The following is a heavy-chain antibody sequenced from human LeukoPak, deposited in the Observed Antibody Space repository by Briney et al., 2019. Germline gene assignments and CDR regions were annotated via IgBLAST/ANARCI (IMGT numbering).Heavy chain of an antibody. V-gene: IGHV3-48*03. Sequence: GGSLRLSCVASGFTFSSYEMIWIRQAPGKGLEWVSYISGSGSTTYYADSVRGRFTTSRDNAENSLYLQMNNLRAEDTAIYYCARGREDCSSSSCYEEFDCWGQGTLVTVSS. CDR2: ISGSGSTT. CDR1: GFTFSSYE. J-gene: IGHJ4*02. D-gene: IGHD2-2*01. CDR3: ARGREDCSSSSCYEEFDC.